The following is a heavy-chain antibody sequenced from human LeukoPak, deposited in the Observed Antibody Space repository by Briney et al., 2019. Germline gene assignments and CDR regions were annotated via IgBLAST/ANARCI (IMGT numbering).Heavy chain of an antibody. Sequence: PGGALRLSCAASGFTFSSYAMHWVRQAPGKGLEWVAVISYDGSNKYYADSVKGRFTISRDNSKNTLYLQMNSLRVEDTAVYFCARDAFYCTSTSCPLWYYMDVWGTGTTVTVSS. CDR2: ISYDGSNK. CDR1: GFTFSSYA. CDR3: ARDAFYCTSTSCPLWYYMDV. V-gene: IGHV3-30-3*01. J-gene: IGHJ6*03. D-gene: IGHD2-2*01.